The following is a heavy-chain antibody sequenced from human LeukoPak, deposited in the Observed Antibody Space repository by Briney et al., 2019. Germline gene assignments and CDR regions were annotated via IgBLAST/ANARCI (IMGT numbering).Heavy chain of an antibody. CDR3: ARDYRKLGYCSGGSCFPTFDY. D-gene: IGHD2-15*01. CDR1: GFTFSSYG. J-gene: IGHJ4*02. CDR2: IWYDGSNK. V-gene: IGHV3-33*01. Sequence: PGGSLRLSCAASGFTFSSYGMHWVRQAPGKGLEWVAVIWYDGSNKYYADSVKGRFTISRDNSKNTLYLQMNSLRAEDTAVYYCARDYRKLGYCSGGSCFPTFDYWGQGTLVTVSS.